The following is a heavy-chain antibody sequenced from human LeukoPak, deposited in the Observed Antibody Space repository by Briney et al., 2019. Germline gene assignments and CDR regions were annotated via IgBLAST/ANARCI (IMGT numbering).Heavy chain of an antibody. J-gene: IGHJ4*02. CDR2: IKSKTDGGTT. D-gene: IGHD3-22*01. V-gene: IGHV3-15*01. CDR1: GFTFSNAW. CDR3: PGNYSSDRIGYGPFDS. Sequence: PGGSLRLSCAASGFTFSNAWMSWVRQAPGKGLEWVGRIKSKTDGGTTDYAAPVKGRFTISRDDSKNTLYLQMNSLKTEDTAVYYCPGNYSSDRIGYGPFDSWGQGTLVTASS.